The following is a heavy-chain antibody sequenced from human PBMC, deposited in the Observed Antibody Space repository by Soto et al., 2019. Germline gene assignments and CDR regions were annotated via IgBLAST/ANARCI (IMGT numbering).Heavy chain of an antibody. CDR3: ARGMGGYCSGGSCYSYDNWFDP. J-gene: IGHJ5*02. CDR2: SNPNSGGT. V-gene: IGHV1-2*04. CDR1: GYTFTGYY. Sequence: QVQLVQSGAEVKKPGASVKVSCKASGYTFTGYYMHWVRQAPGQGLEWMGWSNPNSGGTNYAQKFQGCDSLTRETSIRTAYMELSRLRSDDTAVYYCARGMGGYCSGGSCYSYDNWFDPWGQGTLVTVSS. D-gene: IGHD2-15*01.